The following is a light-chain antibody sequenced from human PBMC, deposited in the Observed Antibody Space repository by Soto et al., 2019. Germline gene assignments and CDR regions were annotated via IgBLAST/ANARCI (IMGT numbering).Light chain of an antibody. J-gene: IGKJ3*01. V-gene: IGKV4-1*01. CDR3: QQLFIYPPT. Sequence: DIVMTQSPDSLAVSLGERATINCKSSQSVLYNSNNKNFLAWYQQKLGQPPKLLIYWASTRESGVPDRFSGSGSGTDFTLTISSLQPEDFATYYCQQLFIYPPTFGPGTKVDIK. CDR1: QSVLYNSNNKNF. CDR2: WAS.